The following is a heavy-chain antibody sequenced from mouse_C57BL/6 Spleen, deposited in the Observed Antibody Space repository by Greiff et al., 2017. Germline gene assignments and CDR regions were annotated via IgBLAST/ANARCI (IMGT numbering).Heavy chain of an antibody. D-gene: IGHD1-3*01. V-gene: IGHV1-15*01. CDR3: TIVGFAY. Sequence: QVQLKESGAELVRPGASVTLSCKASGYTFTDYEMHWVKQTPVHGLEWIGAIDPETGGTDYNQKFKGKAILTADKSSSTAYMELRSLTSEDSAVYYCTIVGFAYWGQGTLVTVSA. CDR1: GYTFTDYE. CDR2: IDPETGGT. J-gene: IGHJ3*01.